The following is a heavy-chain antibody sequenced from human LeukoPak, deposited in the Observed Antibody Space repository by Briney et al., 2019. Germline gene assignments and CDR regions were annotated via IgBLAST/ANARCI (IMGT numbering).Heavy chain of an antibody. CDR3: AKDWKQQLVSYFDY. D-gene: IGHD6-13*01. J-gene: IGHJ4*02. CDR2: INDDGSIT. Sequence: PGGSLRLSCAASGFTFSTYWMHWLRQAPGKGLVWVSRINDDGSITTYADSVKGRFTISIDNAKSTLYLQMNSLRAEDTAVYYCAKDWKQQLVSYFDYWGQGTLVTVSS. V-gene: IGHV3-74*01. CDR1: GFTFSTYW.